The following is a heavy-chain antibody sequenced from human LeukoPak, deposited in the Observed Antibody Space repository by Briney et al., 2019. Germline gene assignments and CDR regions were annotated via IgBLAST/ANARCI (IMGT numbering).Heavy chain of an antibody. Sequence: GGSLRLSCAASGFTFSSYAMSWVRQAPGKGLEWVSVISGGGGSTYHADSLKGRFTISRDNSKNMLYLQMNSLRAEDTAFYFCARLPTAINGYFDPWGQGALVTVSS. CDR2: ISGGGGST. CDR3: ARLPTAINGYFDP. V-gene: IGHV3-23*01. J-gene: IGHJ5*02. CDR1: GFTFSSYA. D-gene: IGHD2-2*01.